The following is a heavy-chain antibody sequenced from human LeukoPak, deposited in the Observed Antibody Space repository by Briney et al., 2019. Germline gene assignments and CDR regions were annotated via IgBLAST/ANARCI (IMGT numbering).Heavy chain of an antibody. V-gene: IGHV3-23*01. CDR3: AKGSTGDYEYYFDY. D-gene: IGHD4-17*01. J-gene: IGHJ4*02. CDR1: GFTFSSYA. Sequence: GGSLRLSCAASGFTFSSYAMSWVRQAPGKGLEWVSAISGSGGSTYYADSVKGRFTISRDNSRNTLYLQMNSLRAEDTAVYYCAKGSTGDYEYYFDYWGQGTLVTVSS. CDR2: ISGSGGST.